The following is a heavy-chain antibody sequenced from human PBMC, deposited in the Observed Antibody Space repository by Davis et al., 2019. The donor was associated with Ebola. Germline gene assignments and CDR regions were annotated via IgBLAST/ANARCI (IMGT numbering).Heavy chain of an antibody. D-gene: IGHD6-19*01. CDR2: IKSKTDGGTT. CDR3: TTQKSSGWYLDFDY. J-gene: IGHJ4*02. Sequence: GESLKISCAASGFTFSNAWMSWVRQAPGKGLEWVGRIKSKTDGGTTDYAPPVKGRFTISRDDSTNTLYLQMNSLKTEDTAVYYCTTQKSSGWYLDFDYWGQGTLVTVSS. CDR1: GFTFSNAW. V-gene: IGHV3-15*01.